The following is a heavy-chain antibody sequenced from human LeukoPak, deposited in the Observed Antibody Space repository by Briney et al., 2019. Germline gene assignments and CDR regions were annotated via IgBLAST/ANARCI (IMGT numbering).Heavy chain of an antibody. J-gene: IGHJ6*02. D-gene: IGHD6-13*01. V-gene: IGHV3-15*01. CDR2: IKSKTDGGTT. CDR1: GFTFSNAW. Sequence: GGSLRLSCAAPGFTFSNAWMSWVRQAPGKGLEWVGRIKSKTDGGTTDYAAPVKGGFTISRDDSKNTLYLQMNSLKTEDTAVYYCTTAFPPYSSSWYEVYYYGMDVWGQGTTVTVSS. CDR3: TTAFPPYSSSWYEVYYYGMDV.